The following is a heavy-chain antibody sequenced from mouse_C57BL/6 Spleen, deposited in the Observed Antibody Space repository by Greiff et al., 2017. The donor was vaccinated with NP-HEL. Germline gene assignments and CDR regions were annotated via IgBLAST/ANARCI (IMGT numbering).Heavy chain of an antibody. D-gene: IGHD1-2*01. CDR2: INPNNGGT. J-gene: IGHJ2*01. V-gene: IGHV1-22*01. CDR3: ASDHYYGGGYYFDY. CDR1: GYTFTDYN. Sequence: EVQLQQSGPELVKPGASVKMSCKASGYTFTDYNMHWVKQSHGKSLEWIGYINPNNGGTSYNQKFKGKATLTVNKSSSTAYMELRSLTSEDSAVYYCASDHYYGGGYYFDYWGQGTTLTVSS.